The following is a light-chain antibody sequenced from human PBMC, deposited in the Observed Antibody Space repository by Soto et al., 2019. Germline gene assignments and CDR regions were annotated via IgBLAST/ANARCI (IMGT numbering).Light chain of an antibody. CDR2: AAS. CDR3: QQYYSYPLG. CDR1: QGISSY. V-gene: IGKV1-8*01. Sequence: IQMTQSPSSLSASVGDRVTITCRASQGISSYLAWYQQKPGKAPKLLIYAASTLQSGVPSRFSGSGSGTDFTLTISCLQSEDFATYYCQQYYSYPLGFGQGTRLENK. J-gene: IGKJ5*01.